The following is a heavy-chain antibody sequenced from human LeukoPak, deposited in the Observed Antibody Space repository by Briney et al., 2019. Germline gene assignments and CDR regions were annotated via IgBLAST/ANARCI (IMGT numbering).Heavy chain of an antibody. CDR1: GFXFSSYS. V-gene: IGHV3-21*01. J-gene: IGHJ4*02. CDR2: INILSNYI. CDR3: ARDSHSSSWYSEFDY. Sequence: GGSLRLSCAASGFXFSSYSMNWVRQAPGKGLEWVSSINILSNYIYYADSVKGRFTISRDNAKNSLYLQMNSLRAEDTAVSYCARDSHSSSWYSEFDYWGQGTLVTVSS. D-gene: IGHD6-13*01.